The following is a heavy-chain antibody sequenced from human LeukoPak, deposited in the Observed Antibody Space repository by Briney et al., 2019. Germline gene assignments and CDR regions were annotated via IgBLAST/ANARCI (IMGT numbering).Heavy chain of an antibody. D-gene: IGHD6-19*01. V-gene: IGHV3-13*04. CDR3: ARTLNQWLVREAFDI. CDR1: GFTFSSYD. CDR2: IGTAGDT. J-gene: IGHJ3*02. Sequence: PGGSLRLSCAASGFTFSSYDMHWVRQATGKGLEWVSAIGTAGDTYYPGSVKGRFTISRENAKNSLYLQMNSLRAEDTAVYYCARTLNQWLVREAFDIWGQGTMVTVSS.